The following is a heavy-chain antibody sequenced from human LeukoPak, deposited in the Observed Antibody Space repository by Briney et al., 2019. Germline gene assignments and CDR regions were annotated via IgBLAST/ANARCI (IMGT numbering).Heavy chain of an antibody. CDR2: IYYSGST. J-gene: IGHJ4*02. CDR1: GGSISSYY. V-gene: IGHV4-59*01. CDR3: ARVYRDSSGWYAPGY. Sequence: SETLSLTCTVSGGSISSYYWSWIRQPPGKGLEWIGYIYYSGSTNYNPSLKSRVTISVDTSKNQFSLKLSSVTAADTAVYYCARVYRDSSGWYAPGYWGQGTLVTVSS. D-gene: IGHD6-19*01.